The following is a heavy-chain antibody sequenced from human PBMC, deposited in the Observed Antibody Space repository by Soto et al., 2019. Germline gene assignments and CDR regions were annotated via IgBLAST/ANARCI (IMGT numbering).Heavy chain of an antibody. CDR3: AKQYGDYSYDYLDY. CDR1: GFTFNKYG. J-gene: IGHJ4*02. Sequence: QVQLVESGGGVVQPGRSLRLSCAASGFTFNKYGMHWVRQAPGKGLEWVALISDDGSSTYYGDSVKGRFTISRDDSKNTLNRQMNNLRAEDTSLYCCAKQYGDYSYDYLDYGGQGTLVTVSS. D-gene: IGHD4-17*01. V-gene: IGHV3-30*18. CDR2: ISDDGSST.